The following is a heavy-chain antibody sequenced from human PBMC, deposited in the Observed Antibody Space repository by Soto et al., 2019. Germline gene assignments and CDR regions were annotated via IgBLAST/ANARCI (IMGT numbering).Heavy chain of an antibody. Sequence: SETLSLTCAVYGGAFSGYYWSWIRQPPGKGLEWIGEINHSGSTNYNPTLKSRVTISVDTSKNQFSLKLSSVTAADTAVYYCARAIRHFRAVAYYSYWGQGTLVTVSS. CDR3: ARAIRHFRAVAYYSY. V-gene: IGHV4-34*01. CDR1: GGAFSGYY. J-gene: IGHJ4*02. D-gene: IGHD6-19*01. CDR2: INHSGST.